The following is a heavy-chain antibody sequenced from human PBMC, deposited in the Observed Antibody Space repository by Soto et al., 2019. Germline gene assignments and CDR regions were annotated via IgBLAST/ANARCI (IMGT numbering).Heavy chain of an antibody. J-gene: IGHJ4*02. CDR1: GFTFSSYA. Sequence: EVQLLESGGGLVQPGGSLRLSCAASGFTFSSYAMSWVRQAPGKRLEWVSAISGSGGSTYYADSVKGRFTISRDNSTNTLYLQMNSLRAGDTAVYYCALLGFGGSGSYSDYWGQGTLVTVSS. CDR3: ALLGFGGSGSYSDY. D-gene: IGHD3-10*01. CDR2: ISGSGGST. V-gene: IGHV3-23*01.